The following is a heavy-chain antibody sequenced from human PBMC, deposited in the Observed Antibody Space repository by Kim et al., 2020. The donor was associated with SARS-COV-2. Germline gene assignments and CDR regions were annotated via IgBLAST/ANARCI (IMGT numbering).Heavy chain of an antibody. CDR2: FDPDDGET. CDR1: GYTFTELS. Sequence: ASVKVSCKVSGYTFTELSMHWVRQAPGKGLEWMGRFDPDDGETNYAQKFQGRVTMTEDTSTDTAYMELSSLRSEDTAVYYCATQYSSSGDPMCNWFDPGGRGTLVSVSS. V-gene: IGHV1-24*01. CDR3: ATQYSSSGDPMCNWFDP. J-gene: IGHJ5*02. D-gene: IGHD3-22*01.